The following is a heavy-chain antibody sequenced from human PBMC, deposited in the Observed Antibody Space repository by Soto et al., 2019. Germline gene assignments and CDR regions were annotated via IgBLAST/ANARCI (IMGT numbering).Heavy chain of an antibody. Sequence: GASVKVGCNASGYTFTRYTMNWVRDAPGQRLEWMGWINPDNGNTKSSQKFQDRVIITRDTSASTAYMDLSSLRAEDTAVYYCARGIATGQLDPWGQGTMVPVSS. D-gene: IGHD2-15*01. J-gene: IGHJ5*02. V-gene: IGHV1-3*01. CDR1: GYTFTRYT. CDR3: ARGIATGQLDP. CDR2: INPDNGNT.